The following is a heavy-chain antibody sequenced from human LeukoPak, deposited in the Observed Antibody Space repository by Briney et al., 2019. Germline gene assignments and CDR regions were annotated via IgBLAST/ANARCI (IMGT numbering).Heavy chain of an antibody. J-gene: IGHJ6*04. CDR3: AELGITMIGGV. CDR2: ISSSGSTI. V-gene: IGHV3-48*03. Sequence: PGGSLRLSCAASGFTFSSYEMNWVRQAPGKGLEWISYISSSGSTIYYADSVKGRFTISRDNAKNSLYLQMNSLRAEDTAVYYCAELGITMIGGVWGKGTTVTISS. D-gene: IGHD3-10*02. CDR1: GFTFSSYE.